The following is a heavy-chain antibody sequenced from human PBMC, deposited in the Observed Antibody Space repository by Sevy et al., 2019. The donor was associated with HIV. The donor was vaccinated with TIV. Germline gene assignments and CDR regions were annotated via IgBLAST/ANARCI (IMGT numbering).Heavy chain of an antibody. CDR1: GFTFSSYA. D-gene: IGHD6-19*01. V-gene: IGHV3-30-3*01. Sequence: GGSLRLTCAASGFTFSSYAMHWVRQAPGKGLEWVAVISYEGSNKYYADSVKGRFTISRDNSKNTLYLQMNSLRAEDTAVYYCARDRRGRLVGRDAGYFQHWGQGTLVTVSS. J-gene: IGHJ1*01. CDR2: ISYEGSNK. CDR3: ARDRRGRLVGRDAGYFQH.